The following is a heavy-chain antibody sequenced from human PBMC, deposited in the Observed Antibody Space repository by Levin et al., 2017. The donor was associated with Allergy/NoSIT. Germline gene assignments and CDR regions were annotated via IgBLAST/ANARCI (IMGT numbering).Heavy chain of an antibody. J-gene: IGHJ6*03. CDR1: GASISRGFYY. V-gene: IGHV4-61*02. CDR2: IYVTGST. CDR3: ARDLEGCSGYKPYCYMDV. D-gene: IGHD5-12*01. Sequence: LRLSCSVSGASISRGFYYWSWIRQPAGEGLEWIWRIYVTGSTTYSPPLKSRLTISLDRSKDQVSLKINSVTAADTAVYYWARDLEGCSGYKPYCYMDVWGKGTTVSVSS.